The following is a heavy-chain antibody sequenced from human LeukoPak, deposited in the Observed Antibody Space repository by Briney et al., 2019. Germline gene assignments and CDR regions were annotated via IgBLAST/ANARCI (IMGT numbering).Heavy chain of an antibody. V-gene: IGHV4-34*01. D-gene: IGHD6-13*01. CDR3: ARDTLAAAGTNTTSGDY. Sequence: SETLSLTCAVYGGSFSGYYWSWIRQPPGKGLEWIGEINHSGSTNYNPSLKSRVAISVDTSKNQFSLKLSSVTAADTAVYYCARDTLAAAGTNTTSGDYWGQGTLVTVSS. CDR2: INHSGST. CDR1: GGSFSGYY. J-gene: IGHJ4*02.